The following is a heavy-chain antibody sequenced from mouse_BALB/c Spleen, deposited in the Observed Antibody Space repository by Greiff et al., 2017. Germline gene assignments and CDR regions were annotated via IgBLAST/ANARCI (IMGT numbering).Heavy chain of an antibody. Sequence: EVMLVESGGGLVKPGGSLKLSCAASGFTFSSYTMSWVRQTPEKRLEWVATISSGGSYTYYPDSVKGRFTISRDNAKNTLYLQMSSLKSEDTAMYYCTRENYGNYFDYWGQGTTLTVSS. CDR1: GFTFSSYT. D-gene: IGHD2-1*01. CDR3: TRENYGNYFDY. CDR2: ISSGGSYT. V-gene: IGHV5-6-4*01. J-gene: IGHJ2*01.